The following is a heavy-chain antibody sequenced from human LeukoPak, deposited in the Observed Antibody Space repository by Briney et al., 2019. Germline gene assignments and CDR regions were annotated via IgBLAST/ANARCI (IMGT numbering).Heavy chain of an antibody. CDR3: ARGGDVVVVAAVNNWFDP. CDR2: INHSGST. V-gene: IGHV4-34*01. CDR1: GGSFSGYY. D-gene: IGHD2-15*01. J-gene: IGHJ5*02. Sequence: SETLSLTCAVYGGSFSGYYWSWIRQPPGKGLEWIGEINHSGSTNYNPSLKSRVTISVDTSKNQFSLKLSSVTAADTAVYYCARGGDVVVVAAVNNWFDPWGQGTLVTVSS.